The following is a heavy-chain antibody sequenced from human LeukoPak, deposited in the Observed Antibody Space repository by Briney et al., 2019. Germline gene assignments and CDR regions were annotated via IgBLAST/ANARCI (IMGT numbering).Heavy chain of an antibody. CDR2: INPGGGST. V-gene: IGHV1-46*01. CDR1: GYTFTSYY. J-gene: IGHJ4*02. CDR3: ARYLFGEFDY. Sequence: GASVKVSCKASGYTFTSYYMHWVRQAPGQGLEWMGIINPGGGSTSYAQKFQGRVTMTRGTSTSTVYMELSSLRSEDTAVYYCARYLFGEFDYWGQGTLVTVSS. D-gene: IGHD3-10*01.